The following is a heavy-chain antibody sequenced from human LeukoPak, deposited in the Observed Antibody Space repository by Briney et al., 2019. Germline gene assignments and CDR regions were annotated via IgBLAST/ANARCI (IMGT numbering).Heavy chain of an antibody. CDR1: GFTFSSYS. Sequence: GGSLRLSCAASGFTFSSYSMDWVRQAPGKGLEWVSYISSSSSTIYYADSVKGRLTISRDNAKNSLYLQMNSLRAEDTAVYYCAREGRALDYWGQGTLVTVSS. J-gene: IGHJ4*02. CDR3: AREGRALDY. V-gene: IGHV3-48*01. CDR2: ISSSSSTI.